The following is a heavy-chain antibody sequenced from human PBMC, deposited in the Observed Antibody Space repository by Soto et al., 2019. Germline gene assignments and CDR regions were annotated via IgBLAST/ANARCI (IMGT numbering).Heavy chain of an antibody. CDR1: GYSFTSYW. V-gene: IGHV5-10-1*01. CDR3: ASLFLAAGGISNWFDS. D-gene: IGHD6-13*01. J-gene: IGHJ5*01. CDR2: IDPSDSYT. Sequence: GESLKISCKGSGYSFTSYWISWVRQMPGKGLEWMGRIDPSDSYTNYSPSFQGHVTISADKSISTAYLQWSSLKASDTAMYYCASLFLAAGGISNWFDSWGQGSLVPGSA.